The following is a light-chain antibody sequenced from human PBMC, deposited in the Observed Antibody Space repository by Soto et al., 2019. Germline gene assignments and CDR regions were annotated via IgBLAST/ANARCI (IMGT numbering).Light chain of an antibody. CDR2: GAS. J-gene: IGKJ4*01. Sequence: DIQLTQSPSFLSASVGDTVTITCRASQGISHSLAWYQQKPGKAPKVLLYGASTLQSGVPSRFSGSGSGTEFTLTINSLQPEDFATYYCQQLTSYPLTFGGGAKVELK. CDR3: QQLTSYPLT. CDR1: QGISHS. V-gene: IGKV1-9*01.